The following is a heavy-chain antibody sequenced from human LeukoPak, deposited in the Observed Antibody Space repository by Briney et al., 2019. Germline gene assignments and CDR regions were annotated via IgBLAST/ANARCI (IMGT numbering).Heavy chain of an antibody. CDR2: INHSGST. V-gene: IGHV4-34*01. CDR1: GGSFSGYY. CDR3: ARDRPSVAGLLDY. D-gene: IGHD6-19*01. J-gene: IGHJ4*02. Sequence: SETLSLTCAVYGGSFSGYYWSWIRQPPGKGLEWIGEINHSGSTNCNPSLKSRVTISVDTSKNQFSLKLSSVTAADTAVYYCARDRPSVAGLLDYWGQGTLVTVSS.